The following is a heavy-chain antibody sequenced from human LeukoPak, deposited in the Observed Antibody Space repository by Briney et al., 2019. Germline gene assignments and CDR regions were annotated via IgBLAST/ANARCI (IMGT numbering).Heavy chain of an antibody. J-gene: IGHJ5*02. CDR3: ANSSFQA. Sequence: GGSLRLSCAASGFTFSSYAMNWARQAPGKGLEWVSAISGSGGSTYYADSVKGRFTISRDNSKNTLYLQMNSLRIDDTAVYYCANSSFQAWGQGTLVTVSS. CDR1: GFTFSSYA. CDR2: ISGSGGST. V-gene: IGHV3-23*01. D-gene: IGHD2-15*01.